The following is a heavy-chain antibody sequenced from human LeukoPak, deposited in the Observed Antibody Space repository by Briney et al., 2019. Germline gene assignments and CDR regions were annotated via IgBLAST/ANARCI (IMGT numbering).Heavy chain of an antibody. V-gene: IGHV5-51*01. J-gene: IGHJ4*02. Sequence: GESLKISCKGSGYSFTSYWIGWVRQMPGKGLEWMAIIFPGNSDIKYSPSFQGQVTISADKSISTAYLQWSSLKASDTAMYYCVRGQLGFDSWGQGTLVTVSS. CDR3: VRGQLGFDS. CDR2: IFPGNSDI. D-gene: IGHD7-27*01. CDR1: GYSFTSYW.